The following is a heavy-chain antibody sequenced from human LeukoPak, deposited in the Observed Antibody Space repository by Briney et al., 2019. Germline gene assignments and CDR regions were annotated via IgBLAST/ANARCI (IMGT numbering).Heavy chain of an antibody. CDR3: ARVLLWFGEYLFDY. Sequence: SETLSLTCTVSGGSISSYYWSWIRQPPGKGLEWIGYIYYSGSTYYNPSLKSRVTISVDRSKNQFSLKLSSVTAADTAVYYCARVLLWFGEYLFDYWGQGTLVTVSS. J-gene: IGHJ4*02. V-gene: IGHV4-59*12. CDR1: GGSISSYY. D-gene: IGHD3-10*01. CDR2: IYYSGST.